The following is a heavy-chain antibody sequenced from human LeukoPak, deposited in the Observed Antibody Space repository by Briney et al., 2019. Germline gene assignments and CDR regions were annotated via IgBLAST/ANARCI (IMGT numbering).Heavy chain of an antibody. J-gene: IGHJ3*02. CDR2: INPNSGGT. V-gene: IGHV1-2*02. D-gene: IGHD3-10*01. CDR3: ASDYASGSYYTRAPLDAFDI. Sequence: ASVKVSCKASGYTFTGYYMHWVRQAPGQGLEWMGWINPNSGGTNYAQKFQGRVTMTRDTSISTAYMELRSLRSDDTAVYYCASDYASGSYYTRAPLDAFDIWGQGTMVTVSS. CDR1: GYTFTGYY.